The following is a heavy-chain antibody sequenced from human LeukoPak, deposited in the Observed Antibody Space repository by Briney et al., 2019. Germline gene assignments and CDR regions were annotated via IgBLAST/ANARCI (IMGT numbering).Heavy chain of an antibody. J-gene: IGHJ4*02. CDR2: INPSGGST. D-gene: IGHD5-18*01. CDR3: ARVIQLWTAGPFFVH. V-gene: IGHV1-46*01. Sequence: ASVKVSCKPSGYTFTSYYMHWARQAPGQRHEWRGIINPSGGSTSYAQKLQGRVTMNRVMSKSTVYTEVSSLRPEDTAVYYCARVIQLWTAGPFFVHWGQGTLVTVSS. CDR1: GYTFTSYY.